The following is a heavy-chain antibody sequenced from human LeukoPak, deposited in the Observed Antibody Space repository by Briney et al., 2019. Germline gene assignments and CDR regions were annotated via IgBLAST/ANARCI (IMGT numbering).Heavy chain of an antibody. CDR2: ISSSSSYI. V-gene: IGHV3-21*01. J-gene: IGHJ5*02. CDR1: GFTFSSYS. Sequence: AGGSLRLSCAASGFTFSSYSMNWVRQAPGKGLEWVSSISSSSSYIYYADSVKGRFTISRDNAKNSLYLQMNSLRAEDTAVYYCARVVVVAARGRWFDPWGQGTLVTVSS. CDR3: ARVVVVAARGRWFDP. D-gene: IGHD2-15*01.